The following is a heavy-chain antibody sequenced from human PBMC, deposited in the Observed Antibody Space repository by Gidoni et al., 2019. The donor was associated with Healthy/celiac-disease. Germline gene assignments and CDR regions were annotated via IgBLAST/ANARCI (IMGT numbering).Heavy chain of an antibody. Sequence: QVQLQESGPGLVKPAQTLSLTCTVSGGSISSGSYYWSWIRQPAGKGLEWIGRIYTSGSTTYTPSLKSRVTIAVDTSKTQFSLTLSSVTAADTAVYYCARDKIAEDRSGTTFVDYHYGMDVWGQGTTVTVSS. CDR1: GGSISSGSYY. J-gene: IGHJ6*02. CDR2: IYTSGST. CDR3: ARDKIAEDRSGTTFVDYHYGMDV. D-gene: IGHD1-7*01. V-gene: IGHV4-61*02.